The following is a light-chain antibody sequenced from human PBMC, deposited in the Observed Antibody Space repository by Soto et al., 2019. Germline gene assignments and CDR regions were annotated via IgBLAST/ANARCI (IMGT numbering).Light chain of an antibody. CDR2: ENN. CDR1: SSNIGNNY. V-gene: IGLV1-51*02. CDR3: GAWDSSLSAGV. Sequence: QSVLTQPPSMSAAPGQKVTISCSGSSSNIGNNYVSWYQQLPGTAPKLLIYENNKRPSGMPDRFSGSKSGTSATLGITGLQTGDEADYYCGAWDSSLSAGVFGGGTKLTVL. J-gene: IGLJ2*01.